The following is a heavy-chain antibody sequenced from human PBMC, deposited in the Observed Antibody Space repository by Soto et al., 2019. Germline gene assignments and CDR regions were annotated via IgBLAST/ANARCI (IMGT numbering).Heavy chain of an antibody. CDR3: ARGIAVAANYFDY. CDR2: IYSGGST. D-gene: IGHD6-19*01. Sequence: EVQLVESGGGLVQPGGSLRLSCAASGFTVSSNYMSWVRQAPGKGLEWVSGIYSGGSTYYADSVKGRFTISRDNSKNTLYLQMNSLRAEDTAVYYCARGIAVAANYFDYWGQGTLVTVSS. J-gene: IGHJ4*02. CDR1: GFTVSSNY. V-gene: IGHV3-66*01.